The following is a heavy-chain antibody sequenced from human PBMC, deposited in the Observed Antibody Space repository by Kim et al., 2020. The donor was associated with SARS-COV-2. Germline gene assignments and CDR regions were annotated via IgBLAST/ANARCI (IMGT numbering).Heavy chain of an antibody. D-gene: IGHD3-16*02. Sequence: ETLSLTCAVYGGSFGHYFWPWVRQSPGKGLEWIGEIKESGVTNYNPSLNGRATISSDTSKNQFSLKLNAVTAADTAVYYCAIDPYGGGDYRYIFCYWAQ. CDR2: IKESGVT. V-gene: IGHV4-34*01. CDR1: GGSFGHYF. J-gene: IGHJ4*02. CDR3: AIDPYGGGDYRYIFCY.